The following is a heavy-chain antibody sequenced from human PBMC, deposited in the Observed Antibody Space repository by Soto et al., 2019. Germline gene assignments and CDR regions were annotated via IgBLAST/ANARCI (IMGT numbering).Heavy chain of an antibody. CDR3: ARGRGTRRQKLYYYYYYMDV. J-gene: IGHJ6*03. Sequence: PGESLKISCKGSGYSFTSYWIGWVRQMPGKGLEWMGIIYPGDSDTRYSPSFQGQVTISADKSISTAYLQWSSLKASDTAMYYCARGRGTRRQKLYYYYYYMDVWGKGTTVTVSS. CDR1: GYSFTSYW. CDR2: IYPGDSDT. V-gene: IGHV5-51*01.